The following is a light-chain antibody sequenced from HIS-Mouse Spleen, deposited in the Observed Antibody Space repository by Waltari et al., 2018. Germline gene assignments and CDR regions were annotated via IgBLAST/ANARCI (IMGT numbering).Light chain of an antibody. J-gene: IGLJ2*01. V-gene: IGLV3-10*01. CDR3: YSTDSSGNHRV. CDR1: AFPKKY. CDR2: EDS. Sequence: SYELTQPPSVSVSPGQTARITCSGDAFPKKYAYWYQQKSGPAPVLVIYEDSKRPSGIPGRFSGSSSGTMATLAISGDQVEDEADYYGYSTDSSGNHRVFGGGTKLTVL.